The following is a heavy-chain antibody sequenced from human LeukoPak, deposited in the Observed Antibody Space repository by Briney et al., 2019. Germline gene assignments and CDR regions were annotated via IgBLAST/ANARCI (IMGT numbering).Heavy chain of an antibody. CDR2: VNDGGGYT. Sequence: GGSLRLSCAASGFTFNNYAMSWVRQAPGKGLEWVSTVNDGGGYTYYADSVKGRFTISRDNSKNTLFLQTNSLGAEDTALYYCAKALAGLFDYWGQGTLVTVSS. V-gene: IGHV3-23*01. CDR1: GFTFNNYA. D-gene: IGHD6-19*01. CDR3: AKALAGLFDY. J-gene: IGHJ4*02.